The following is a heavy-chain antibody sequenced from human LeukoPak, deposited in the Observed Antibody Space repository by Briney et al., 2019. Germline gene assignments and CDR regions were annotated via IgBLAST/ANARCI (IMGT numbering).Heavy chain of an antibody. CDR2: IYHSGNT. D-gene: IGHD6-13*01. V-gene: IGHV4-39*01. CDR3: ARRMRSNTWYYFDY. Sequence: SETLSLTCTVSGDSISSGHYYWAWIRQPPGKGLAWIGTIYHSGNTYYNLSLKSRLTISVDTSKNQFSLKLTSVTAADTAVYFCARRMRSNTWYYFDYWGPGTLVAVSS. CDR1: GDSISSGHYY. J-gene: IGHJ4*02.